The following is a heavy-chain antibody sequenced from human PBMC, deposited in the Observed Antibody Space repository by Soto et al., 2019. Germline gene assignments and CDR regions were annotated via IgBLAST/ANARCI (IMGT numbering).Heavy chain of an antibody. CDR2: ISSTGGST. Sequence: GGSLRLSCAASGFTFSSYWMHWVRQAPGKGLVWVSAISSTGGSTYYTDSVKGRFTISRDNAKNTLWLHMNSLKTEDTAVYYCTSSLGRDTIFVPSHLDYWGQGTLVTVSS. CDR3: TSSLGRDTIFVPSHLDY. V-gene: IGHV3-74*01. D-gene: IGHD3-3*01. CDR1: GFTFSSYW. J-gene: IGHJ4*02.